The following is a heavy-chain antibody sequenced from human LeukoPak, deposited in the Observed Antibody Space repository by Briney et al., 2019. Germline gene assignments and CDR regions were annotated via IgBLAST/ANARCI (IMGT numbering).Heavy chain of an antibody. J-gene: IGHJ4*02. V-gene: IGHV2-70*11. D-gene: IGHD6-19*01. CDR1: GFSLSTSGMC. CDR2: IDWDDDK. CDR3: ARTPIAVAGNLPFDY. Sequence: SGPTLVNPTQTFTLTCTFSGFSLSTSGMCVSWIRQPPGKALEWLARIDWDDDKYYSTSLKTRLTISKDTSNNQVVLTMTNMDPVDTATYYCARTPIAVAGNLPFDYWGQGTLVTVSS.